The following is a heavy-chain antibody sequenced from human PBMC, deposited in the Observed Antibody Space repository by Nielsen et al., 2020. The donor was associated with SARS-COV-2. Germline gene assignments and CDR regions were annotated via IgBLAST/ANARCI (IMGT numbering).Heavy chain of an antibody. CDR1: GGPINSSSYS. V-gene: IGHV4-30-2*01. CDR3: ATRTGGALYDAFDI. CDR2: IYNSGST. D-gene: IGHD7-27*01. Sequence: SETLSLTCGVSGGPINSSSYSWSWIRQPPGKGLEWIGYIYNSGSTDYNPSLKSRVIISVDRSMTQFSLKLRSVTAADTAVYYCATRTGGALYDAFDIWGQGTMVTVSS. J-gene: IGHJ3*02.